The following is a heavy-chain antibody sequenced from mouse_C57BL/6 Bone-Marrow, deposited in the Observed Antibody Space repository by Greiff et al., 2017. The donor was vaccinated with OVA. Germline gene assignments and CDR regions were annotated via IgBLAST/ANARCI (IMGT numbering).Heavy chain of an antibody. CDR3: ARDDGYFFEY. D-gene: IGHD2-3*01. Sequence: QVQLQQSGAEVVRPGASVKLSCKASGYTFTDYYINWVKQRPGQGLEWIARIYPGSGNTYYNEKFKGKATLTAEKSSNTAYMQLSSLTSEDSAVYVCARDDGYFFEYWGQGTTLTVSS. CDR1: GYTFTDYY. V-gene: IGHV1-76*01. CDR2: IYPGSGNT. J-gene: IGHJ2*01.